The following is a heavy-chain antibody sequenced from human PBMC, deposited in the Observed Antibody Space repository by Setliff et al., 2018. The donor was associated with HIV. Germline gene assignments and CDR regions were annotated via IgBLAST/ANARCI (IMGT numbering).Heavy chain of an antibody. CDR2: IKQDGSEK. D-gene: IGHD3-22*01. Sequence: PGGSLRLSCAASGFTFSSYWMSWVRQAPGKGLEWVANIKQDGSEKYYVDSVKGRFTISRDNAKNSLYLQMNSLRAEDTAVYYCARANYYDSSGYGYWGQGTLVTVSS. V-gene: IGHV3-7*03. J-gene: IGHJ4*02. CDR3: ARANYYDSSGYGY. CDR1: GFTFSSYW.